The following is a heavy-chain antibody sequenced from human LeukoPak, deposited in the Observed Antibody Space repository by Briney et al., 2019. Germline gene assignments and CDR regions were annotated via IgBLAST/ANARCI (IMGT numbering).Heavy chain of an antibody. J-gene: IGHJ6*02. V-gene: IGHV1-2*02. CDR2: INPNSGGT. D-gene: IGHD3-22*01. CDR3: ARDLSTPRRDSSGYYALYYYYGMDV. CDR1: GYTFTGHY. Sequence: VSVKVSCKASGYTFTGHYMHWVRQAPGQGLEWMGWINPNSGGTNYAQKFQGRVTMTRDTSISTAYMELSRLRSDDTAVYYCARDLSTPRRDSSGYYALYYYYGMDVWGQGTTVTVSS.